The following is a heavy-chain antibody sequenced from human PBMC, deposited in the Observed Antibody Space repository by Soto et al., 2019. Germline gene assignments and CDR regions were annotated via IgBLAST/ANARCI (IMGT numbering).Heavy chain of an antibody. J-gene: IGHJ4*02. CDR2: ISSSSSYI. Sequence: GGSLRLSCAASGFTFSSYSMNWVRQAPGKGLEWVSSISSSSSYIYYADSVEGRFTISRDNAKNSLYLQMNSLRAEDTAVYYCARSPGAYYYDSSGYYGYWGQGTLVTVSS. D-gene: IGHD3-22*01. V-gene: IGHV3-21*01. CDR3: ARSPGAYYYDSSGYYGY. CDR1: GFTFSSYS.